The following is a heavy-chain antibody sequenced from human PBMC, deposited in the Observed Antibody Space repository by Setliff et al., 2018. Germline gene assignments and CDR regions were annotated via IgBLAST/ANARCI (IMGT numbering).Heavy chain of an antibody. Sequence: GGSLRLSCAASGFAVSSNYMSWVRQAPGKGLEWVSVIYSGDSTYYADSVKGRFTISRDNSKNTLYLQMNSLRAEDTAVYYCARAWGYYYGMDVWGQGTTVTVSS. CDR2: IYSGDST. J-gene: IGHJ6*02. CDR3: ARAWGYYYGMDV. CDR1: GFAVSSNY. D-gene: IGHD7-27*01. V-gene: IGHV3-53*01.